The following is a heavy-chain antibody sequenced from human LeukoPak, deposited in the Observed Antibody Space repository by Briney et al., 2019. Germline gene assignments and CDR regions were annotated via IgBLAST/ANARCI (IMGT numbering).Heavy chain of an antibody. CDR2: ISTSSSDI. CDR3: ARRKAIFGLNYYYGMDV. CDR1: GFSFSGYA. Sequence: PGGSLRLSCEGSGFSFSGYATSWVRRAPGKGLEWVSSISTSSSDIYYADSVKGRFTISRDNVKKSLYLQMNSLRAEDTAVYYCARRKAIFGLNYYYGMDVWGQGTTVTVSS. V-gene: IGHV3-21*01. D-gene: IGHD3/OR15-3a*01. J-gene: IGHJ6*02.